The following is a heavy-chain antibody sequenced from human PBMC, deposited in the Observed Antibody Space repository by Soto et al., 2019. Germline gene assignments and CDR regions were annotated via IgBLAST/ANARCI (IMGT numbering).Heavy chain of an antibody. CDR1: GFIVNNIF. CDR2: ISSDDNT. D-gene: IGHD3-3*01. CDR3: ARDILGGSYDFSH. Sequence: EVQLMESGGGLVQPGGSLRLSCAASGFIVNNIFMTWVRQAPGKGLEWLSTISSDDNTYYADSVKGRVTISRDSHKNTLYLQMNSLRAEYTAVYHCARDILGGSYDFSHGGQGALVTVSS. J-gene: IGHJ1*01. V-gene: IGHV3-66*01.